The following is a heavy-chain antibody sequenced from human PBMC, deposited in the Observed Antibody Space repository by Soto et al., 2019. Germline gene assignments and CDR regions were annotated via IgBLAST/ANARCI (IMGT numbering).Heavy chain of an antibody. CDR2: IYYSGTS. D-gene: IGHD1-7*01. CDR1: GGSISNSDYY. Sequence: PSGTLSLTCTVSGGSISNSDYYWGWIRQSPGKGLEWIGTIYYSGTSFYDPSVKSRLTMSVDTSKNQFSLRLSSVIAVDTAVYFCARQARGTTCSDFDSWGQGTLVTVSS. V-gene: IGHV4-39*01. J-gene: IGHJ4*02. CDR3: ARQARGTTCSDFDS.